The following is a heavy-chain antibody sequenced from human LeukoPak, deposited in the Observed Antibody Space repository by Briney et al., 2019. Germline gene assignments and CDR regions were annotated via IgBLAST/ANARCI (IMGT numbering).Heavy chain of an antibody. CDR3: ARRVQWRLGIDY. CDR1: GGSISSSYYY. J-gene: IGHJ4*02. V-gene: IGHV4-39*01. CDR2: ILHSGNT. Sequence: PSETLSLTCTVSGGSISSSYYYWGWIRQPPGKGLEWIGSILHSGNTYYNPSLKSRVTISVDTSKNQFSLKLSSVTAADTAVYYCARRVQWRLGIDYWGQGTLVTVSS. D-gene: IGHD6-19*01.